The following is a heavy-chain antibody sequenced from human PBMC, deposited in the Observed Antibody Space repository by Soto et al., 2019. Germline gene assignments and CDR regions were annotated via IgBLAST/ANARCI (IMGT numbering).Heavy chain of an antibody. V-gene: IGHV3-33*01. CDR2: IWYDGSNK. D-gene: IGHD6-19*01. Sequence: QVQLVESGGGVVQPGRSLRLSCAASGFPFSSYGMHWVRQAPGKGLEWVAVIWYDGSNKYYADSVKGRFTISRDNSKNTLYLQMNSLRAEDTAVYYCAREEGSGYDYWGQGTLVTVSS. J-gene: IGHJ4*02. CDR3: AREEGSGYDY. CDR1: GFPFSSYG.